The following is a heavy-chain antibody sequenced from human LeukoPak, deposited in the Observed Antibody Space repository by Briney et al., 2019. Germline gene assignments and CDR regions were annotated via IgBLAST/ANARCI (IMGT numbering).Heavy chain of an antibody. V-gene: IGHV3-9*01. D-gene: IGHD6-19*01. Sequence: PGGSLRLSCAASGFTFDNYVMHWVRQAPGKGLEWVSGISWNSGSIDYVDSVKGRFTISRDNAKNSLYLQMNSLRAEDTALYYCAKGQWLVPRAEYFQHWGQGTLVTVSS. CDR1: GFTFDNYV. CDR2: ISWNSGSI. CDR3: AKGQWLVPRAEYFQH. J-gene: IGHJ1*01.